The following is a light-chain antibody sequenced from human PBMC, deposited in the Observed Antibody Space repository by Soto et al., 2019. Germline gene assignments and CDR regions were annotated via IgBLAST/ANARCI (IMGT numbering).Light chain of an antibody. Sequence: EIVLTQSQGTLSLSPGEGATLSCRASQSVTSTYLAWYQQKPSQAPRLLIYGASSRAIGIPDRFSGSVSGSDFILTIKRLEPEDFAVDYCQQYGSSHTFGQGTRLEIK. V-gene: IGKV3-20*01. J-gene: IGKJ5*01. CDR3: QQYGSSHT. CDR1: QSVTSTY. CDR2: GAS.